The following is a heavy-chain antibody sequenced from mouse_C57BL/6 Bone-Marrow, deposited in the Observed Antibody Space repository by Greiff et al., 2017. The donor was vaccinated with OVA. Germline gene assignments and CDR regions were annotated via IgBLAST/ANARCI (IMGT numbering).Heavy chain of an antibody. CDR3: ARDYPLAY. V-gene: IGHV1-54*01. D-gene: IGHD5-5*01. Sequence: VQLQESGAELVRPGTSVKVSCKASGYAFTNYLIEWVKQRPGQGLEWIGVINPGRGGTNSNEKFKGKATLTADKSSSTAYMQLSSLTSDDSAVYFCARDYPLAYWGQGTLVTVSA. J-gene: IGHJ3*01. CDR1: GYAFTNYL. CDR2: INPGRGGT.